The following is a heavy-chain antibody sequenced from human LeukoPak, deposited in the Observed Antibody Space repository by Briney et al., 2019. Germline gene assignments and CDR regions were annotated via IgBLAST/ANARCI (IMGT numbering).Heavy chain of an antibody. CDR1: GFSFDDYA. D-gene: IGHD3-10*01. CDR2: ISCDGDNT. CDR3: AKGNSGSYFTWFDP. Sequence: PGGSLRLSCAGSGFSFDDYAMHWVRQAPGQGLEWVSAISCDGDNTIYADSVKGRFTISRDKSKNSLYLQMNSLRTEDTAFYYCAKGNSGSYFTWFDPWGQGTLVTVSS. V-gene: IGHV3-43*02. J-gene: IGHJ5*02.